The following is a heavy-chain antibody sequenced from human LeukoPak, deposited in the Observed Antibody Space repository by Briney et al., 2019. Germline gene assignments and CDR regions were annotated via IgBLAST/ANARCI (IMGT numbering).Heavy chain of an antibody. CDR1: GGSISSYY. Sequence: PSETLSLTCTVSGGSISSYYWSWIRQPPGKGLEWIGYIYYSGSTNYNPSLKSRVTISVDTSKNQFSLKLSSVTAADTAVYYCGRAPSALVRGFDYWGQGTLVTVSS. J-gene: IGHJ4*02. CDR2: IYYSGST. CDR3: GRAPSALVRGFDY. D-gene: IGHD6-13*01. V-gene: IGHV4-59*01.